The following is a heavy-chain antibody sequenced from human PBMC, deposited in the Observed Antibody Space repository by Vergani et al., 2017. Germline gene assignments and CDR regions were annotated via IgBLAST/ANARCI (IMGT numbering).Heavy chain of an antibody. J-gene: IGHJ4*02. V-gene: IGHV4-4*07. CDR2: IYTSEST. CDR3: AREYSSSVGFLAY. Sequence: QVQLQESGPGLVKSSETLSLTCSVSFDSIRNLYCNWIRQPPGKGLEWIGRIYTSESTNYNPSLKSRVTMSVDTSKNQFSLKLSSVTAADTAVYYCAREYSSSVGFLAYWGQGTLVTVSS. D-gene: IGHD6-6*01. CDR1: FDSIRNLY.